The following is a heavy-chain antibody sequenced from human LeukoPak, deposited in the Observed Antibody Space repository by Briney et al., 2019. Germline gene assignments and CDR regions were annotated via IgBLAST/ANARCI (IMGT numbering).Heavy chain of an antibody. CDR3: ARDRIVGANSWFDP. Sequence: GGSLRLSCAASGFTFSSYSMNWVRQAPGKGLEWVSSISSSSSYIYCADSVKGRLTISRDNAKNSLYLQMNSLRAEDTAVYYCARDRIVGANSWFDPWGQGTLVTVSS. D-gene: IGHD1-26*01. CDR1: GFTFSSYS. J-gene: IGHJ5*02. V-gene: IGHV3-21*01. CDR2: ISSSSSYI.